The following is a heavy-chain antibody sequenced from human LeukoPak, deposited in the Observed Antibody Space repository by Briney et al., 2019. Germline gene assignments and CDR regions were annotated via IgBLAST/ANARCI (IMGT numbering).Heavy chain of an antibody. CDR2: ISYDGSNK. V-gene: IGHV3-30-3*01. D-gene: IGHD3-10*01. CDR1: GFIFSTYA. Sequence: GGSLRLSCAASGFIFSTYAMHWVRQAPGKGLEWVAVISYDGSNKYYADSVKGRFTISRDNSKNTLYLQMNSLRAEDTAVYYCAKDPGYGSGAGSYYYYGMDVWGQGTTVTVSS. CDR3: AKDPGYGSGAGSYYYYGMDV. J-gene: IGHJ6*02.